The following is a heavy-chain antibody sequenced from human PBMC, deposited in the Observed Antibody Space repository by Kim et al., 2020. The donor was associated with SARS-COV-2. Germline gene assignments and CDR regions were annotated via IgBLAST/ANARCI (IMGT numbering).Heavy chain of an antibody. CDR2: GPT. V-gene: IGHV1-46*01. Sequence: GPTSYPQKIQGRVTMTRDTSTSTVYMELSSLRSEDTAMYYCARGRPMDVWGKGTTVTVSS. CDR3: ARGRPMDV. J-gene: IGHJ6*03.